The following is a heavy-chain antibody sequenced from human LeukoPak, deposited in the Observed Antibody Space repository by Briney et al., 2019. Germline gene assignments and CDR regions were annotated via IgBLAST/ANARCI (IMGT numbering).Heavy chain of an antibody. J-gene: IGHJ4*02. D-gene: IGHD3-10*01. CDR3: ARDRADFVRFGELAYYFDY. Sequence: PGRSLRLSCAASGFTFSSYAMHWVRQAPGKGLEWVAVISYDGSNKYYADSVKGRFTISRDNSKNTLYLQMNSLRAEDTAVYYCARDRADFVRFGELAYYFDYWGQGTLVTVSS. CDR1: GFTFSSYA. CDR2: ISYDGSNK. V-gene: IGHV3-30-3*01.